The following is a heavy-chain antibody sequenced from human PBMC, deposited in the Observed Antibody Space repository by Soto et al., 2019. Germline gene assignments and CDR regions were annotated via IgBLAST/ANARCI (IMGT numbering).Heavy chain of an antibody. J-gene: IGHJ4*02. Sequence: QVQLQQWGAGMLKPSETLSLTCAVYGGAFSGYYWSWLRQPPGKGLEWIGEINHSGSNKYNPSLKSRVTIAVDPSKKQFSLKLSAVTAADTAVYYCARSGFYGAGSHLNYLDYWGQGTLVPVSS. CDR3: ARSGFYGAGSHLNYLDY. CDR2: INHSGSN. CDR1: GGAFSGYY. V-gene: IGHV4-34*01. D-gene: IGHD3-10*01.